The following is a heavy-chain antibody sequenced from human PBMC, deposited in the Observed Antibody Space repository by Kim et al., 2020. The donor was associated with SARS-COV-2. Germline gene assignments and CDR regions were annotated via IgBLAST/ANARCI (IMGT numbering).Heavy chain of an antibody. CDR2: TDNDGTTT. J-gene: IGHJ4*02. Sequence: GGSLRLSCADSEFTFRSNWMHWVRQAPGKGLVWVSRTDNDGTTTTYADFVKGLFTISSDNAKNTLYLQMNSLRAEDTAVYYCARVANSGWTSWGQGTLVTVSS. CDR1: EFTFRSNW. D-gene: IGHD6-19*01. CDR3: ARVANSGWTS. V-gene: IGHV3-74*01.